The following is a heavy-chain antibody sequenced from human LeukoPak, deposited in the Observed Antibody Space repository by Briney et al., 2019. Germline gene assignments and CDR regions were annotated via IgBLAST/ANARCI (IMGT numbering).Heavy chain of an antibody. CDR2: IYTSGST. V-gene: IGHV4-61*02. J-gene: IGHJ3*02. CDR1: GGSISSGSYY. D-gene: IGHD3-9*01. CDR3: ARGRYFDWLHAFDI. Sequence: PSETLSLTCTVSGGSISSGSYYWSWIRQPAGKGLELIGRIYTSGSTKCNPSLKSRVTISVDTSKNQFSLRLTSVTAADTAVYYCARGRYFDWLHAFDIWGQGTMVTVSS.